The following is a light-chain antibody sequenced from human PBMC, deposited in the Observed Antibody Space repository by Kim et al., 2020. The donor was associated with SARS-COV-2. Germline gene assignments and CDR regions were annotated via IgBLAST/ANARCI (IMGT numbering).Light chain of an antibody. V-gene: IGKV3-11*01. Sequence: LFPGERATPPCRASQSIGDWLAWYQQRSGQAPRLLIYDASIRATGIPARFSGSGSGTDFTLTISSLEPEDFAVYYCQQRRTWPLTFGGGTKVDIK. J-gene: IGKJ4*01. CDR1: QSIGDW. CDR3: QQRRTWPLT. CDR2: DAS.